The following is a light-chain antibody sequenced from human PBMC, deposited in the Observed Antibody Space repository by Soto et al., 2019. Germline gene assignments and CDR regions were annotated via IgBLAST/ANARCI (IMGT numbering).Light chain of an antibody. CDR2: GAS. CDR3: QQYKNWPPWT. V-gene: IGKV3-15*01. J-gene: IGKJ1*01. Sequence: EIVMTQSPATLSLSPGERATLSCRASQSVSDNLAWYQQKPGQAPRLLIYGASTRATGIPARFSGSGSGTEVTLTISSLQSEDFAVYYCQQYKNWPPWTFGQGNKVEIK. CDR1: QSVSDN.